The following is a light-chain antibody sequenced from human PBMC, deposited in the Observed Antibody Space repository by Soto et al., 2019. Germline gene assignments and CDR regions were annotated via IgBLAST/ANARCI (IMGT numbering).Light chain of an antibody. Sequence: ESVLTQSPGILSLSPGERATLSCRASQSVTSGFLAWYQQKPGQAPRLLIFGAYVRATGIPDRFSGSGSGKDFTLNISTLEPEDFAVYYCQHYGSSPWTVGQGTKVEIK. CDR3: QHYGSSPWT. J-gene: IGKJ1*01. CDR2: GAY. CDR1: QSVTSGF. V-gene: IGKV3-20*01.